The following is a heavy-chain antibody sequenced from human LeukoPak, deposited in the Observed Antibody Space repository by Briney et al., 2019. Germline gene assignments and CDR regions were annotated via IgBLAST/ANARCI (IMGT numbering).Heavy chain of an antibody. V-gene: IGHV4-34*01. J-gene: IGHJ4*02. CDR3: ARGSRTPDY. CDR2: INHSGST. CDR1: GGSFSGYY. Sequence: SETLSLTCTVYGGSFSGYYWSWTRQPPGKGLEWLGEINHSGSTNYNPSLKSRVTISLDTSKNQFSLNLSSVTAADTAVYFCARGSRTPDYWGQGTLVTVSS.